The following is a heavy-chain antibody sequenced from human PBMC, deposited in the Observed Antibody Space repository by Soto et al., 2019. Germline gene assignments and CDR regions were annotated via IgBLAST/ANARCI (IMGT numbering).Heavy chain of an antibody. CDR2: LIPIFGTA. J-gene: IGHJ2*01. Sequence: QVQLVQSGAEVKKPGSSVKVSCKASGGTFSSYAISWVRQAPGQGLEWMGVLIPIFGTANYAQQFQGRVTITADESTSTAYMELSSLRSEDTAVYYCARETWRDGYKYSWYFDLWGRGTLVTVSS. D-gene: IGHD5-12*01. CDR3: ARETWRDGYKYSWYFDL. V-gene: IGHV1-69*01. CDR1: GGTFSSYA.